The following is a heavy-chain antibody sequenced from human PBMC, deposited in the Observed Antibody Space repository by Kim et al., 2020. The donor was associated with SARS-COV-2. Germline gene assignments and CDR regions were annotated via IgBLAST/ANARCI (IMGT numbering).Heavy chain of an antibody. Sequence: GGSLRLSCAASGFTFSSYDMHWVRQATGKGLEWVSAIGITYDTYYPGSVKGRFTISRENAKNSLYLQMNSLRAGDTAVYYCARGGGIDSGGYYSFDYWGQGTLVTVSS. V-gene: IGHV3-13*01. CDR2: IGITYDT. D-gene: IGHD3-22*01. CDR3: ARGGGIDSGGYYSFDY. CDR1: GFTFSSYD. J-gene: IGHJ4*02.